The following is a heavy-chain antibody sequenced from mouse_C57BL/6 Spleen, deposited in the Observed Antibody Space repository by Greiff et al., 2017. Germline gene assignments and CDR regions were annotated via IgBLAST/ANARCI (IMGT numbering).Heavy chain of an antibody. Sequence: EVQLVESGGGLVKPGGSLKLSCAASGFTFSDYGMHWVRQAPEKGLEWVAYISSGSSTIYYADTVKGRFTISRDNAKNTLFLQMTSLRSEDTAMYYCARGGDGYYYAMDDWGQGTSVTVSS. CDR3: ARGGDGYYYAMDD. CDR1: GFTFSDYG. D-gene: IGHD2-3*01. J-gene: IGHJ4*01. V-gene: IGHV5-17*01. CDR2: ISSGSSTI.